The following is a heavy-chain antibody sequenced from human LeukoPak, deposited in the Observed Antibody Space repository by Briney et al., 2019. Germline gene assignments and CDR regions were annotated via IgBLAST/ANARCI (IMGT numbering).Heavy chain of an antibody. J-gene: IGHJ4*02. Sequence: SGGSLRLSCAASGFTVSSNYMSWVRQAPGEGLEWVSVIYSGGSTYYADSVKGRFTISRDNSKNTLYLQMNSLRAEDTAVYYCARWLQFRRRFDYWGQGTLVTVSS. D-gene: IGHD5-24*01. CDR1: GFTVSSNY. CDR2: IYSGGST. CDR3: ARWLQFRRRFDY. V-gene: IGHV3-66*01.